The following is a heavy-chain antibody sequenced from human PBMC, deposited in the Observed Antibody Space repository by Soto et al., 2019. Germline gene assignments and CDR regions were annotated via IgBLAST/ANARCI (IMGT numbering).Heavy chain of an antibody. Sequence: QVQLVQSGAEVKKPGASVKVSCKASGYTFTSYYIHWERQAPGQGLEWMGIVNPIGGSTYYAKKFECRDTTTSDPSTLTADMDLSGQGAKDTAVYSCAIASGVEMFYWGHGTLVTVSS. J-gene: IGHJ4*01. V-gene: IGHV1-46*01. CDR3: AIASGVEMFY. CDR2: VNPIGGST. CDR1: GYTFTSYY. D-gene: IGHD7-27*01.